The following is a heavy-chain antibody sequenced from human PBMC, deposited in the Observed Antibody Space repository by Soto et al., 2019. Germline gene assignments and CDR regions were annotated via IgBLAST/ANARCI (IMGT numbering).Heavy chain of an antibody. J-gene: IGHJ4*02. CDR3: ATVPRPTGYSGKSFAFDY. Sequence: QVHLVQSGPEVKRPGASVQVSCKTSGYTFTDFYLHWVRQAPGQGLEWMGWVNCKSGGTNYAQKFQGRITMTRDTSLNTAYMDLNSLSSADTAVYYCATVPRPTGYSGKSFAFDYWGLGTRVTVSS. CDR1: GYTFTDFY. CDR2: VNCKSGGT. V-gene: IGHV1-2*02. D-gene: IGHD1-26*01.